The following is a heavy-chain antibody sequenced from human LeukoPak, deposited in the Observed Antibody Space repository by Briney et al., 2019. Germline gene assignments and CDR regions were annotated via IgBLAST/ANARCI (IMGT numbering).Heavy chain of an antibody. J-gene: IGHJ4*02. CDR3: ARSVPDYTRFDF. CDR1: GFTFSDYA. V-gene: IGHV3-23*05. CDR2: FKTNYNQV. Sequence: GGSLRLSCVASGFTFSDYAMNWVRQAPGKGLEWVSTFKTNYNQVYYAESVRGRFTISTDNSKNTAYLQMNSLRVEDTALYYCARSVPDYTRFDFWGQGALVTVS. D-gene: IGHD4-11*01.